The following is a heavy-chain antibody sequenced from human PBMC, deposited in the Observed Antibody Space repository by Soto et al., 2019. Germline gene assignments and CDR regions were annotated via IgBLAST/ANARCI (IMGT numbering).Heavy chain of an antibody. D-gene: IGHD6-13*01. CDR2: IRSKANSYAT. CDR1: GFTFSGSA. J-gene: IGHJ3*02. CDR3: TMGFGSSWYYAFDI. V-gene: IGHV3-73*01. Sequence: EVQLVESGGGLVQPGGSLKLSCAASGFTFSGSAMHWVRQASGKGLEWVGRIRSKANSYATAYAASVKGRFTISRDDSKNTAYLQMNSLKTEDTVVYYCTMGFGSSWYYAFDIWGQGTMVTVSS.